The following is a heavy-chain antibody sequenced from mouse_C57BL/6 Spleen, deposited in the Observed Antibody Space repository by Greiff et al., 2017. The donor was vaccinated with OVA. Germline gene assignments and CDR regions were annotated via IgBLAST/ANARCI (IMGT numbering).Heavy chain of an antibody. CDR1: GFNIKDYY. CDR2: IDPEDGET. J-gene: IGHJ3*01. D-gene: IGHD1-1*01. CDR3: ARGVVTTVAPFAY. Sequence: VQLKESGAELVKPGASVKLSCTASGFNIKDYYMHWVKQRTEQGLEWIGRIDPEDGETKYAPKFQGKATITADTSSNTAYLQLSSLTSEDTAVYYCARGVVTTVAPFAYWGQGTLVTVSA. V-gene: IGHV14-2*01.